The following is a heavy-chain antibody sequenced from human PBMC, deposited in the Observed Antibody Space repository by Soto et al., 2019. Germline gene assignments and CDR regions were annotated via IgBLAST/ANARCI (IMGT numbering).Heavy chain of an antibody. CDR3: ARRSYSGYDYGAFDI. CDR1: GGSFSGYY. V-gene: IGHV4-34*01. J-gene: IGHJ3*02. CDR2: INHSGST. D-gene: IGHD5-12*01. Sequence: SETLSLTCAVYGGSFSGYYWSWIRQPPGKGLEWIGEINHSGSTNYNPSLKSRVTISVDTSKNQFSLKLSSVTAADTAMYYCARRSYSGYDYGAFDIWGQGTMVTVSS.